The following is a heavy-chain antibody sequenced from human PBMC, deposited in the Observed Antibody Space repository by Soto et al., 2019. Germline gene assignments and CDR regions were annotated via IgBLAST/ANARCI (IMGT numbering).Heavy chain of an antibody. D-gene: IGHD4-4*01. CDR3: ARDAPSVTTNYYYGMDV. J-gene: IGHJ6*02. V-gene: IGHV1-2*04. Sequence: ASVKVSCKASGYTFTGYYMHWVRQAPGQGLEWMGWINPNSGGTNYAQKFQGWVTMTRDTSISTAYMELSRLRSDDTAVYYCARDAPSVTTNYYYGMDVWGQGTTVTV. CDR2: INPNSGGT. CDR1: GYTFTGYY.